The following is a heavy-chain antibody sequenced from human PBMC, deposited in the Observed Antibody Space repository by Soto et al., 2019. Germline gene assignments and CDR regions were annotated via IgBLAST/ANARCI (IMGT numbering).Heavy chain of an antibody. Sequence: ASVKVSCKASGYTFTALYMNWVRQAPGQGLEWMGWVNPNTGLTKLAQKFQGRVTMTRDTSISTAYMELPRLTSDDTAVYYCTTLRLDPWGQGTLVTVSS. CDR3: TTLRLDP. J-gene: IGHJ5*02. CDR1: GYTFTALY. V-gene: IGHV1-2*02. CDR2: VNPNTGLT. D-gene: IGHD2-21*02.